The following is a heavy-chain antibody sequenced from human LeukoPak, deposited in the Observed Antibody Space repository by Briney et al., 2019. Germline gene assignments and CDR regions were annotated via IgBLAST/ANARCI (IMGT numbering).Heavy chain of an antibody. Sequence: PGGSLRLSCVASGLTFSNYYIAWVRQAPGRGVEWVASVKEDGDEKHYVDSVKGRFTISRDNAKNSRSLQMNSLRAEDTAAYYCVREVRGYDYYYYYYTDVWSKATTVTVSS. CDR3: VREVRGYDYYYYYYTDV. D-gene: IGHD5-12*01. V-gene: IGHV3-7*01. J-gene: IGHJ6*03. CDR2: VKEDGDEK. CDR1: GLTFSNYY.